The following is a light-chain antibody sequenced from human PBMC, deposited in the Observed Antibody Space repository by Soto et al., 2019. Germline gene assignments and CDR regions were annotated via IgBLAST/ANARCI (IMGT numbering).Light chain of an antibody. V-gene: IGKV3-20*01. CDR2: GAS. J-gene: IGKJ1*01. CDR3: QQYGSSGT. CDR1: QSVSSNY. Sequence: EIVLTQSPGTLSLSPGARATLSCRASQSVSSNYLAWYQQKPGLAPRLLIYGASNRATGIPDRFSGSGSGTDFTLTISRLEPEDFAVYYCQQYGSSGTFGQGTKVDIK.